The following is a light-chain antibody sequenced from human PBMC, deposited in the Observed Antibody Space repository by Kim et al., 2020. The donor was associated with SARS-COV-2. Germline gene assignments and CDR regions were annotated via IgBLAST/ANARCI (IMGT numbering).Light chain of an antibody. Sequence: SSELTQPPSVSVAPGKTARITCGGNNIGSKSVHWYQQKPGQAPVLVIYYDSDRPSGIPERFSGSNSGNTATLTISRVEAVDEADYYCQVWDSSSDHVVFGGGTQLTVL. J-gene: IGLJ2*01. CDR3: QVWDSSSDHVV. V-gene: IGLV3-21*04. CDR2: YDS. CDR1: NIGSKS.